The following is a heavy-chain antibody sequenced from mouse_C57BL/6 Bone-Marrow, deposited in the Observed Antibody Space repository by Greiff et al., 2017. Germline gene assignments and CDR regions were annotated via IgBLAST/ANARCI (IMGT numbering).Heavy chain of an antibody. J-gene: IGHJ1*03. CDR2: IYPGSGST. CDR1: GYTFTSYW. CDR3: SGPYYSDCWYFDV. V-gene: IGHV1-55*01. Sequence: QVQLQQPGAELVKPGASVKMSCKASGYTFTSYWITWVKQSPGQGLEWIGDIYPGSGSTNYNEKFKSKATLTVDTSSSTAYMQLSSLTSEDSAVYYCSGPYYSDCWYFDVWGTGTTVTVSS. D-gene: IGHD2-12*01.